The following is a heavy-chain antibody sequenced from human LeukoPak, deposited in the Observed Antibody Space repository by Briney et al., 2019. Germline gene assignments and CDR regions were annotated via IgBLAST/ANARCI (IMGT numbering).Heavy chain of an antibody. Sequence: GSLRLSCAASGFTFSSYGMHWVRQAPGKGLEWVAVISYDGSNKYYADSVKGRFTISRDNSKNTLYLQMNSLRAEDTAVYYCAKGPRYDSSGYDDYYFDYWGQGTLVTVSS. CDR3: AKGPRYDSSGYDDYYFDY. J-gene: IGHJ4*02. V-gene: IGHV3-30*18. CDR2: ISYDGSNK. D-gene: IGHD3-22*01. CDR1: GFTFSSYG.